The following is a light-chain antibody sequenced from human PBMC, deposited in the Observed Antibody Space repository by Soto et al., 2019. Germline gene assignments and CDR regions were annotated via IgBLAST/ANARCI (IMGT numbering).Light chain of an antibody. CDR2: MAS. Sequence: DIQMTQSPSTLSASVGDRVTITCRASQSISSWLAWYQQKPGKAPKGLIYMASNLKSGVPSRFSGSGSGTEFTLTISNLQPDDFASYYCQQYKTNPLTFGGGTKVEIK. CDR1: QSISSW. CDR3: QQYKTNPLT. V-gene: IGKV1-5*03. J-gene: IGKJ4*01.